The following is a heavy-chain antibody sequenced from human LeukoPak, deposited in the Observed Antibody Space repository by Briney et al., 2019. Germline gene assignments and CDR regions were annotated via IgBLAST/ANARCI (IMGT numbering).Heavy chain of an antibody. CDR3: ARDRGGVYCSSTSCYYDAFDI. Sequence: GRSLRLSCAASGLTFSSYAMHWVRQAPGKGLEWVAVISYDGSNKYYADSVKGRFTISRDNSKNTLYLQMNSLRAEDTAVYYCARDRGGVYCSSTSCYYDAFDIWGQGTMVTVSS. V-gene: IGHV3-30-3*01. CDR1: GLTFSSYA. D-gene: IGHD2-2*01. CDR2: ISYDGSNK. J-gene: IGHJ3*02.